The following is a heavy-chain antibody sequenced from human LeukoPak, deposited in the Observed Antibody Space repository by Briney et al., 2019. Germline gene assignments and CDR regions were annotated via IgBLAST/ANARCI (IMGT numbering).Heavy chain of an antibody. V-gene: IGHV4-61*02. Sequence: PSQTLSLTCTVSGGSISSGSYYWSWIRQPAGKGLEWIGRIYTSGSTNYNPSLKSQVTISIHTSKNQFSLKLSSVTAAHTAVYYCARHLRRRGYSYGSNTGYFDYWGQGTLVTVSP. D-gene: IGHD5-18*01. CDR3: ARHLRRRGYSYGSNTGYFDY. CDR1: GGSISSGSYY. J-gene: IGHJ4*02. CDR2: IYTSGST.